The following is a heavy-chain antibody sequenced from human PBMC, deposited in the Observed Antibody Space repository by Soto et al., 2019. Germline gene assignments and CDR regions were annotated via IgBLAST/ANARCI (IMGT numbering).Heavy chain of an antibody. V-gene: IGHV3-11*01. D-gene: IGHD1-1*01. CDR2: INSSGSAE. Sequence: GGSLRLSCAASGFTFSDYYMSWIRQAPGKGLEWVSYINSSGSAEYYADSVKGRFTISRDNAKNTLYLQMSSLTVEDTAIYFCARAASTGTVDYWGPGTLVTVSS. CDR1: GFTFSDYY. J-gene: IGHJ4*02. CDR3: ARAASTGTVDY.